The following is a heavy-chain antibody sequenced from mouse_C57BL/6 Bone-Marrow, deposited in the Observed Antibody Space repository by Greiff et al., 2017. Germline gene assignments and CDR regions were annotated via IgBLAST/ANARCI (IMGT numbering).Heavy chain of an antibody. CDR3: ARRPYGNYAMDY. D-gene: IGHD2-1*01. CDR1: GFTFSDSY. V-gene: IGHV5-12*01. J-gene: IGHJ4*01. CDR2: ISIGGGST. Sequence: EVKLVESGGGLVQPGGSLKLSCAASGFTFSDSYLYWVRQTPEKRLEWVAYISIGGGSTCYPDTVKGRFTISSDNAKNTLYLQRRRLKSADTAIYYCARRPYGNYAMDYWGQGTSVTVSS.